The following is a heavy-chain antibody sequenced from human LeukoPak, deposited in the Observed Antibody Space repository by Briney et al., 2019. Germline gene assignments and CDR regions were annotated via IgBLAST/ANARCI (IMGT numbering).Heavy chain of an antibody. CDR1: GFTFTNNW. J-gene: IGHJ5*02. Sequence: GVSLTLYCVASGFTFTNNWMIWFPQAPGKGLEWVANVNEDGSEQNYLDSVKGRFTISRDNAKNSVYLQMHGLRVEETAVYCCARGRGWIDPWGPGTLVTVSS. CDR3: ARGRGWIDP. CDR2: VNEDGSEQ. D-gene: IGHD5-24*01. V-gene: IGHV3-7*01.